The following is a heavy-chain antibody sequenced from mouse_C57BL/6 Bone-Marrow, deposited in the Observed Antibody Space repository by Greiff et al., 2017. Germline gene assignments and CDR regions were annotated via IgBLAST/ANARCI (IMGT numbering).Heavy chain of an antibody. CDR2: ISNGGGST. V-gene: IGHV5-12*01. J-gene: IGHJ3*01. Sequence: EVMLVESGGGLVQPGGSLKLSCAASGFTFSDYYMYWVRQTPEKRLEWVAYISNGGGSTYYPDTVKGRFTISRDNAKNTLYLQMSRLKSEDTAMYYCARRLTGAFAYWGQGTLVTVSA. D-gene: IGHD4-1*01. CDR1: GFTFSDYY. CDR3: ARRLTGAFAY.